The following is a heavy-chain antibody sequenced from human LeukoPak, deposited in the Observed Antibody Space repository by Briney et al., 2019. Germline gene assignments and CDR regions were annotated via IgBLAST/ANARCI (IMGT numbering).Heavy chain of an antibody. J-gene: IGHJ4*02. V-gene: IGHV1-2*02. CDR3: ARANALYCSSTSCLFDY. Sequence: GASVKVSFKASGYTFTVYYMHWVRQAPGQGLEWMAWINPNSGGTYYAQNFHDRITMTRDTSISTAYMELSRLRSDDTAIYYCARANALYCSSTSCLFDYWGQGTLVTVSS. CDR1: GYTFTVYY. CDR2: INPNSGGT. D-gene: IGHD2-2*01.